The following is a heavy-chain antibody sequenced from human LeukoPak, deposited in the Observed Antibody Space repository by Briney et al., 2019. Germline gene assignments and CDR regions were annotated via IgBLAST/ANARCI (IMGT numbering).Heavy chain of an antibody. CDR1: GFTFSGYA. J-gene: IGHJ4*02. V-gene: IGHV3-23*01. CDR3: ASTFYGSGIYYFGH. CDR2: IIGSGDTT. D-gene: IGHD3-10*01. Sequence: GGSLRLSCAASGFTFSGYAMSWVRQAPGKGLEWVSAIIGSGDTTYYAASVKGRLTISRDNFKNTLYLQMNSLRAEDTAVYYCASTFYGSGIYYFGHWGQGTLVTVSS.